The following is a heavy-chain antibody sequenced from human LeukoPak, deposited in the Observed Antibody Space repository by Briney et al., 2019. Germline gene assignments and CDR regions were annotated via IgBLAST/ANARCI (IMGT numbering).Heavy chain of an antibody. Sequence: PGGSLRLSCAASGFTFSSYAMSWVRQAPGKGLEWVSAISGGGDSTYYADSVHGRFTIPRDNSKNTLYLQMNSLRAEDTAVYYCAKHEGYSYGLEYFDYWGQGTLVTVSS. D-gene: IGHD5-18*01. CDR2: ISGGGDST. CDR1: GFTFSSYA. J-gene: IGHJ4*01. V-gene: IGHV3-23*01. CDR3: AKHEGYSYGLEYFDY.